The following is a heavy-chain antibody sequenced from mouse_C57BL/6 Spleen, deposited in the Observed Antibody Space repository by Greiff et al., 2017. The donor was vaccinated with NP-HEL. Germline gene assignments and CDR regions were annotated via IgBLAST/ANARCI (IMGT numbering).Heavy chain of an antibody. CDR3: ARYQRRAMDY. V-gene: IGHV1-69*01. J-gene: IGHJ4*01. Sequence: QVQLQQPGAELVMPGASVKLSCKASGYTFTSYWMHWVKQRPGQGLEWIGEIDPSDSYTNYNQKFKGKSTLTVDKSSSTAYMQLSSLTSEDSAVYYRARYQRRAMDYWGQGTSVTVSS. CDR1: GYTFTSYW. CDR2: IDPSDSYT.